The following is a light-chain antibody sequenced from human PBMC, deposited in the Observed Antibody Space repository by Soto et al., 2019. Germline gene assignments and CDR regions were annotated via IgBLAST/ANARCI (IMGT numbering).Light chain of an antibody. J-gene: IGKJ5*01. CDR1: QSVSSS. V-gene: IGKV3-11*01. CDR3: QRRSNRAIT. Sequence: EIVLTQSPATLSLSPGERAYLSCRASQSVSSSLAWYQQRPGQAPRLLIYDVSTRATGIPARFSGSGTGSGTEFTLTISSLEPEDFAVYFCQRRSNRAITFGQGTRLEIK. CDR2: DVS.